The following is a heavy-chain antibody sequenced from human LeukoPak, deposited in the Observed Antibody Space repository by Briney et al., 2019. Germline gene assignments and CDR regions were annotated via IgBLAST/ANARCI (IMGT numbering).Heavy chain of an antibody. CDR3: ARARDLRPRYYYDSSGGWAVDY. J-gene: IGHJ4*02. V-gene: IGHV3-21*01. Sequence: GGSLRLSCAASGFTFSSYSMNWVRQAPGKGLEWVSSISSSSSYIYYADSVEGRFTISRDNAKNSLYLQMNSLRAEDTAVYYCARARDLRPRYYYDSSGGWAVDYWGQGTLVTVSS. CDR1: GFTFSSYS. D-gene: IGHD3-22*01. CDR2: ISSSSSYI.